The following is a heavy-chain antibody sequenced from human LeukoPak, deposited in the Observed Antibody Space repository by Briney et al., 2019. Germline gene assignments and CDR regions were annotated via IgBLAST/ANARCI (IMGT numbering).Heavy chain of an antibody. V-gene: IGHV3-48*01. CDR1: GLTFSTYS. D-gene: IGHD1-14*01. Sequence: SGGSLRLSCGASGLTFSTYSMNWVRQAPGKGLEWASYISSDSGTIYYADSVKGRFTISRDNAKNSLYLQMNSLRAEDTAVYYCARAAQPGFDPWGQGTLVTVSS. CDR3: ARAAQPGFDP. J-gene: IGHJ5*02. CDR2: ISSDSGTI.